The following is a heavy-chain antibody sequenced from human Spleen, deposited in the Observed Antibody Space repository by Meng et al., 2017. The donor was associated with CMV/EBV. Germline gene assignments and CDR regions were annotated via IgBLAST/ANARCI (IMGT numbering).Heavy chain of an antibody. J-gene: IGHJ5*02. V-gene: IGHV4-34*01. CDR1: FSNYC. CDR3: ARGPRETSALDSSSYNWFDP. CDR2: INYYGTT. D-gene: IGHD6-13*01. Sequence: FSNYCWTWIRQPPGKGLQWIGEINYYGTTNYNPSLKNRVTISLDTSKNQFSLKVRSVTAADTAVYYCARGPRETSALDSSSYNWFDPWGQGTLVTVSS.